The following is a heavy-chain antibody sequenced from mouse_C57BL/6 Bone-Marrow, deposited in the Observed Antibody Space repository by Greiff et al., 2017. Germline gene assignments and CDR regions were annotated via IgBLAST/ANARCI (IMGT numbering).Heavy chain of an antibody. V-gene: IGHV1-74*01. CDR1: GYTFTSYW. CDR2: IHPSDSDT. D-gene: IGHD2-4*01. CDR3: AIEGYDYGPGAY. J-gene: IGHJ3*01. Sequence: ESGAELVKPGASVKVSCTASGYTFTSYWMHWVKQRPGQGLEWIGRIHPSDSDTNYNHKFKGKATLTVDKSSSTAYMQLSSLTSEDSAVYYCAIEGYDYGPGAYWGQGTLVTVSA.